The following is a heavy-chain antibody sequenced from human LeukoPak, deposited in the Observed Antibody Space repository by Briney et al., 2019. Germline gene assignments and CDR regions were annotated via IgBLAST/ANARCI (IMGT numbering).Heavy chain of an antibody. CDR3: AKHEGTAGPFDS. CDR1: GDSIRSYH. V-gene: IGHV4-59*08. Sequence: PSETLSLTCTVSGDSIRSYHWSWIRQPPGKGLEWIGHIHYSGRTNYNPSLRSRVTISVDTSKNQFSLKLTSVTAADTAVYYCAKHEGTAGPFDSWGRGTLVTVSS. D-gene: IGHD6-13*01. CDR2: IHYSGRT. J-gene: IGHJ4*02.